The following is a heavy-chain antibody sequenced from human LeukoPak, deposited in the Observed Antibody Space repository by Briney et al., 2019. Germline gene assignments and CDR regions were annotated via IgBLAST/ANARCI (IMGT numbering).Heavy chain of an antibody. CDR3: ARDQATGHFDY. CDR2: IYYSGST. V-gene: IGHV4-59*01. Sequence: SQTLSLTCTVSGGSISSYYWSWIRQPPGKGLEWIGYIYYSGSTNYNPSLKSRVTISVDTSKNQFSLKLSSVTAADTAVYYCARDQATGHFDYWGQGTLVTVSS. J-gene: IGHJ4*02. CDR1: GGSISSYY.